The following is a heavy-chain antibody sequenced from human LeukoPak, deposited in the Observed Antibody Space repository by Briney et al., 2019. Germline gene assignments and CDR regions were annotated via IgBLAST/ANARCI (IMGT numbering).Heavy chain of an antibody. Sequence: SETLSLTCTVSGCSLSSYYWSWTRQPPGKGLEWMGYIYYSGSTNYNPSLKSRVTISVNTSKNQFSLKLSSVTAADTAVYYCARLPTSDYYYYGMDVWGQGTTVTVSS. CDR1: GCSLSSYY. J-gene: IGHJ6*02. CDR3: ARLPTSDYYYYGMDV. CDR2: IYYSGST. D-gene: IGHD2-2*01. V-gene: IGHV4-59*08.